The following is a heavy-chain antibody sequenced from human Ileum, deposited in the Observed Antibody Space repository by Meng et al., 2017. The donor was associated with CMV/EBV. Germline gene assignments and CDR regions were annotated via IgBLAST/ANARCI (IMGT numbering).Heavy chain of an antibody. CDR3: ARGKDDYYDFWSGSPPGGWFDP. CDR2: ISSSSSYI. D-gene: IGHD3-3*01. Sequence: YGMNWGRQAPGKGLNLVSSISSSSSYIYYADSVKGRFTISRDNAKNSLYLQMNSLRAEDTAVYYCARGKDDYYDFWSGSPPGGWFDPWGQGTLVTVSS. V-gene: IGHV3-21*01. CDR1: YG. J-gene: IGHJ5*02.